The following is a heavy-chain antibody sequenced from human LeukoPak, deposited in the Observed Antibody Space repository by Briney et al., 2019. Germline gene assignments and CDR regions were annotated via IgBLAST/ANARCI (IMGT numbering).Heavy chain of an antibody. CDR3: ARSCSGGTCNFPKFEP. D-gene: IGHD2-15*01. J-gene: IGHJ5*02. V-gene: IGHV3-11*04. CDR2: ISSSGSTI. CDR1: GFTFSDYY. Sequence: PGGSLRLACAASGFTFSDYYMSWIRQAPGKGLEWVSSISSSGSTIYYADSVKGRFTISRDNSKNTLYLQMNSQRAEDTAVYYCARSCSGGTCNFPKFEPWGQGTLVTVSS.